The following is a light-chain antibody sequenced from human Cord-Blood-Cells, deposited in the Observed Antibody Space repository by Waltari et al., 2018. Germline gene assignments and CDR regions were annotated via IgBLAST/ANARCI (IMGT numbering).Light chain of an antibody. J-gene: IGLJ1*01. Sequence: QSALTQPRSVSGSPGQSVTIPCPGTSSDVGGYHYVSWYQQHPGKAPKLIIYEVSKRPSGVPDRFSGSKSGNTASLTISGLQAEDEADYYCCSYAGSYTYVFGTGTKVTVL. CDR1: SSDVGGYHY. CDR2: EVS. CDR3: CSYAGSYTYV. V-gene: IGLV2-11*01.